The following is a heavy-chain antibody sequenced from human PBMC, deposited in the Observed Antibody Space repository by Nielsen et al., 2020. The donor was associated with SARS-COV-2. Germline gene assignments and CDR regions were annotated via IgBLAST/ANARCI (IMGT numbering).Heavy chain of an antibody. CDR1: GGSISSSSYY. CDR2: IYYSGST. V-gene: IGHV4-39*01. Sequence: SETLSLTCTVSGGSISSSSYYWGWIRQPPGKGLEWIGSIYYSGSTYYNPSLKSRVTISVDTSKNQFSLKLSSVTAADTAVYHCARQSGGNSRVDYWGQGTLVTVSS. J-gene: IGHJ4*02. CDR3: ARQSGGNSRVDY. D-gene: IGHD4-23*01.